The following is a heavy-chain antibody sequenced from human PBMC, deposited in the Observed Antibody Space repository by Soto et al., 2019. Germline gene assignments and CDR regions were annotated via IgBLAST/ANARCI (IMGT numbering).Heavy chain of an antibody. V-gene: IGHV3-21*01. D-gene: IGHD3-22*01. Sequence: EVQLVESGGGLVKPGGSLRLSCTASGFIFSSFSMNWVRPAPGKGLEWVSSINSNSGYIYYADSVKGRFTTSRDNANNSLYLQMNSLRAEDTAVYYCARASDTYFDIHYWGQGTPVTVSS. CDR3: ARASDTYFDIHY. CDR2: INSNSGYI. J-gene: IGHJ4*02. CDR1: GFIFSSFS.